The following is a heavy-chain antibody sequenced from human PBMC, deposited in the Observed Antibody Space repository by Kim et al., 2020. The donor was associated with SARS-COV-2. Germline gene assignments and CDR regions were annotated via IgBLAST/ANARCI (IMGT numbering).Heavy chain of an antibody. CDR3: ASRRWSSGWSGLDY. J-gene: IGHJ4*02. Sequence: GGSLRLSCAASGFTVSSNYMSWVRQAPGKGLEWVSVIYSGGSTYYADSVKGRFTISRDNSKNTLYLQMNSLRAEDTDVYYCASRRWSSGWSGLDYWGQGTLVTVSS. V-gene: IGHV3-53*01. CDR1: GFTVSSNY. CDR2: IYSGGST. D-gene: IGHD6-19*01.